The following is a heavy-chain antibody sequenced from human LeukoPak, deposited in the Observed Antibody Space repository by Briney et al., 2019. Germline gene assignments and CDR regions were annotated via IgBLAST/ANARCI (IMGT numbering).Heavy chain of an antibody. CDR2: IHTSGNT. CDR3: VRDWNGDYFDY. CDR1: GDSISSGSDY. J-gene: IGHJ4*02. V-gene: IGHV4-61*02. D-gene: IGHD1-1*01. Sequence: SETLSLTCIVSGDSISSGSDYWTWLRQPAGKGLEWIGRIHTSGNTNYSPSLKSRVTISRDTYKNQFSLRLTSVTAADTPVYYCVRDWNGDYFDYWGQGTLVTVSS.